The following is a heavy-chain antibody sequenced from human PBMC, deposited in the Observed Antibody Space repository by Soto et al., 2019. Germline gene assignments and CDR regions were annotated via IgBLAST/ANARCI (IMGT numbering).Heavy chain of an antibody. V-gene: IGHV3-7*01. Sequence: EVQLVESGGGLVQPGGSLRLSCAASGFTFSRSWMSWVRQAPGKGLEWVANIKQGGSEKYYVDSVKGRFSISRDNAKNSLNLHMNSLRVEDTAVYYCARGIFGVFITPAPYHYYDMGVWGKGTTVTVSS. CDR2: IKQGGSEK. D-gene: IGHD3-3*01. CDR3: ARGIFGVFITPAPYHYYDMGV. CDR1: GFTFSRSW. J-gene: IGHJ6*03.